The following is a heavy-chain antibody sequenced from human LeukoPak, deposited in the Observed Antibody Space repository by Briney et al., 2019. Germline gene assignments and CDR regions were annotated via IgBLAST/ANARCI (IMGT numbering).Heavy chain of an antibody. V-gene: IGHV4-31*03. J-gene: IGHJ4*02. Sequence: SETLSLTCTVSGGSISSGGYYWSWIRQHPGKGLEWIGYIYYSGSTYYNPSLKSRVTISVDTSKNQFSLKLSSVTAADTAVYYCARLRDSSGPPGFDYWGQGTLVTVSS. D-gene: IGHD3-22*01. CDR3: ARLRDSSGPPGFDY. CDR1: GGSISSGGYY. CDR2: IYYSGST.